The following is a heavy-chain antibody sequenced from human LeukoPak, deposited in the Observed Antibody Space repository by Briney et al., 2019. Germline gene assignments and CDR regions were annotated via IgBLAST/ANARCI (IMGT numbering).Heavy chain of an antibody. J-gene: IGHJ5*02. CDR3: ARQVRGDGRGGFDP. CDR1: GFTFSSYG. Sequence: GGSLRLSCAASGFTFSSYGMHWVRQAPGKGLEWVAVIWYDGSNKYYADSVKGRFTISRDISKNTLYLQMDSLRADDTAVYYCARQVRGDGRGGFDPWGQGTLVTVSS. CDR2: IWYDGSNK. D-gene: IGHD2-21*02. V-gene: IGHV3-33*01.